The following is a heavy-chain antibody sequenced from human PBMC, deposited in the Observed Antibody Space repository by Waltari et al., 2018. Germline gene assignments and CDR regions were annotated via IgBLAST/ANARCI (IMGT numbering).Heavy chain of an antibody. J-gene: IGHJ4*02. CDR1: GYTFTDFY. V-gene: IGHV1-2*02. Sequence: QVRLVQSGAEVKKPGASVKVSCKASGYTFTDFYMHWVRQAPGQGLEWMVWLNPDSGGTNYAQTFQGRGTMTRDTSISTAYMELSRLRSDDTALYFCATYSSSWHFDCWGQGTLVTVSS. CDR3: ATYSSSWHFDC. CDR2: LNPDSGGT. D-gene: IGHD6-13*01.